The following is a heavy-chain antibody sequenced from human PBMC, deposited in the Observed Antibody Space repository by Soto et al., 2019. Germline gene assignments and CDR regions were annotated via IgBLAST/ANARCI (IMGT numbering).Heavy chain of an antibody. Sequence: ASVKVSCKASGYIFTNYYIHWVRQAPGQGLEWMAIINPNGGSTNCAQEFQGRITLTRDTSTSTVYMDLSSLRSEDTAVYYCARDRLTDCSSTSCYHFDYWGQGTLVTVSS. V-gene: IGHV1-46*01. CDR3: ARDRLTDCSSTSCYHFDY. J-gene: IGHJ4*02. CDR2: INPNGGST. CDR1: GYIFTNYY. D-gene: IGHD2-2*01.